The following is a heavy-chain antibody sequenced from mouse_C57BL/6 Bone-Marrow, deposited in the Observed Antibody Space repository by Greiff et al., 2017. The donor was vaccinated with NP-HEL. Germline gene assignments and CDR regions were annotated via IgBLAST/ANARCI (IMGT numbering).Heavy chain of an antibody. J-gene: IGHJ4*01. Sequence: EVHLVESGGGLVKPGGSLKLSCAASGFTFSDYGMHWVRQAPEKGLEWVAYISSGSSTIYYADTVKGRFTISRDNAKNTLFLQMTSLRSEDTAMYYCARPYYYGSSYRGDRDYYAMDYWGQGTSVTVSS. D-gene: IGHD1-1*01. V-gene: IGHV5-17*01. CDR3: ARPYYYGSSYRGDRDYYAMDY. CDR1: GFTFSDYG. CDR2: ISSGSSTI.